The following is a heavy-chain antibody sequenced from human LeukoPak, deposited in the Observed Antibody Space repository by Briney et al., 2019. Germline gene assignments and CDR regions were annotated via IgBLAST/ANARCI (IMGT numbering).Heavy chain of an antibody. CDR1: GGSFNDYY. V-gene: IGHV4-34*01. Sequence: SETLSLTCAVYGGSFNDYYWSWIRQSLGTGLEWIGEIHHSGSTNYNSSLESRVTMSIDTSNNQFSLRLTSVTAADTAVYYCASNKYPVQAFDVWGQGTMVTVSS. CDR3: ASNKYPVQAFDV. CDR2: IHHSGST. J-gene: IGHJ3*01. D-gene: IGHD2/OR15-2a*01.